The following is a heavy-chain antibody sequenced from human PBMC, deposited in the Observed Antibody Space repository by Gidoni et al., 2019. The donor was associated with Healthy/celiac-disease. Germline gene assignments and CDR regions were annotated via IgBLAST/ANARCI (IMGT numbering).Heavy chain of an antibody. Sequence: EGQLLVSGGGLVQPGGSLRLSCAASGFSFSRWAMRWVRQAPGKGLEWVSAISGSGGSTYYADSVKGRFTISRDNSKNTLYLQMNSLRAEDTAVYYCAAPSGYSGYDWGLWNYGMDVWGQGTTVTVSS. CDR3: AAPSGYSGYDWGLWNYGMDV. V-gene: IGHV3-23*01. J-gene: IGHJ6*02. CDR2: ISGSGGST. CDR1: GFSFSRWA. D-gene: IGHD5-12*01.